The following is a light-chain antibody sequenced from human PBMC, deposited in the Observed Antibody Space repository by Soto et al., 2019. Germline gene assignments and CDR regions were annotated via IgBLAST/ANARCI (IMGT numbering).Light chain of an antibody. J-gene: IGLJ1*01. CDR1: SSDVGGYKY. CDR2: DVS. CDR3: SAYTTSIALYG. V-gene: IGLV2-14*03. Sequence: QSLLTQPPSASGSPGQSVTVSCTGTSSDVGGYKYVSWYQQHPGTAPKLIIYDVSNRPSGVSNRFSGSKSGSTASLTISGLQAEDEADYYCSAYTTSIALYGLGAGTKVTVL.